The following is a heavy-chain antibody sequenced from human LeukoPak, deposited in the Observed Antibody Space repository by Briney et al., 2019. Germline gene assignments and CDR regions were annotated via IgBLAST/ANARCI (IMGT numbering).Heavy chain of an antibody. J-gene: IGHJ4*02. CDR3: ARVENTAMVYY. CDR1: GGSISSYY. CDR2: IYYSGST. D-gene: IGHD5-18*01. Sequence: SETLSLTCTVSGGSISSYYWSWIRQPPGKGLEWVGYIYYSGSTNYNPSTKSRVTISVDTSKNQFSLKLSSVTAADTAVYYCARVENTAMVYYWGQGTLVTVSS. V-gene: IGHV4-59*01.